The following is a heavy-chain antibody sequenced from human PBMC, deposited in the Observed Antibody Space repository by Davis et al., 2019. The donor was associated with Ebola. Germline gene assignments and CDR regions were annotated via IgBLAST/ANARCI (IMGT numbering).Heavy chain of an antibody. CDR3: ARDTFGDYVWGSYLSGNYYYYGMDV. CDR1: GFTFSRHA. V-gene: IGHV3-23*01. J-gene: IGHJ6*02. D-gene: IGHD3-16*01. CDR2: ISGHGTTI. Sequence: PGGSLRLSCAASGFTFSRHAMSWVRQTSGEGLEWVSVISGHGTTIYYADSVRGRFSISRDNSKNTLYLQMNSLRAEDTAVYYCARDTFGDYVWGSYLSGNYYYYGMDVWGQGTTVTVSS.